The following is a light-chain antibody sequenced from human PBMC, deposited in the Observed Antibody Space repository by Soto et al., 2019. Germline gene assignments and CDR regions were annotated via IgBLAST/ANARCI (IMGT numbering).Light chain of an antibody. CDR2: DVF. V-gene: IGLV2-11*01. J-gene: IGLJ3*02. CDR3: CSYAGSNTFVL. CDR1: SSDVGDYNY. Sequence: QSALTQPRSVSGSPGQSATISCTGTSSDVGDYNYVSWYQQHPGKAPKLIIYDVFKRTSGVPDRFSGSKSGNTASLTIAGLQAEDEADYDCCSYAGSNTFVLFGGGTKLTV.